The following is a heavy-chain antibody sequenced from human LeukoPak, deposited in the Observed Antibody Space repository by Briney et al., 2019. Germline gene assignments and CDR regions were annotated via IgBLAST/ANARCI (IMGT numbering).Heavy chain of an antibody. CDR2: ISSSGSYI. D-gene: IGHD6-13*01. J-gene: IGHJ3*02. CDR1: GFTVSSNY. Sequence: GGSLRLSCAASGFTVSSNYMSWVRQAPGKGLEWVSYISSSGSYIQYAESVKGRFTISRDNAEKSLFLQMNSLRDEDTAVYYCARDPGYSSTGVDAFDIWGRGTMVTVSS. V-gene: IGHV3-48*02. CDR3: ARDPGYSSTGVDAFDI.